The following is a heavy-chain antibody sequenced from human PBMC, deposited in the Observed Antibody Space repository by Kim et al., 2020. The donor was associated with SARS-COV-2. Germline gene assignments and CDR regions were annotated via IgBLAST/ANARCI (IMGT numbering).Heavy chain of an antibody. CDR2: YN. D-gene: IGHD2-2*01. Sequence: YNEYAVSVKSRIAINPDTSTNQFSLQLNSVTPEDTAVYYCARSRSAVLDYWGQGTLVTVSS. CDR3: ARSRSAVLDY. V-gene: IGHV6-1*01. J-gene: IGHJ4*02.